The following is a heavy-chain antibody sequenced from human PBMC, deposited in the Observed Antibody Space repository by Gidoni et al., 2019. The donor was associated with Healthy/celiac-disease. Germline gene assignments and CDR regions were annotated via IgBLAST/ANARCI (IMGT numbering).Heavy chain of an antibody. CDR2: ISWNSGSI. Sequence: EVQLVESGGGLVQPGRSLRLSCAASGCTFDDYAMHWVRQAPGKGLEWVSGISWNSGSIGYADSVKGRFTISRDNAKNSLYLQMNSLRAEDTALYYCAKDIYSSGWRWFDYWGQGTLVTVSS. D-gene: IGHD6-19*01. V-gene: IGHV3-9*01. CDR3: AKDIYSSGWRWFDY. J-gene: IGHJ4*02. CDR1: GCTFDDYA.